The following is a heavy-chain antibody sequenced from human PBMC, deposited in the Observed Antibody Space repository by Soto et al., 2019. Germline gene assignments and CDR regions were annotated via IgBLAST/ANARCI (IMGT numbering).Heavy chain of an antibody. V-gene: IGHV3-48*01. J-gene: IGHJ3*02. CDR1: GFTFSAYS. Sequence: GGSLRLSCAASGFTFSAYSMNWVRQAPGRGLEWVSYISRSSSAIYYADSVKGRFTISRDNAENSLYLQMNSLRVEDTAVYYCARERPVGAQTLDIWGQGTMVTVSS. D-gene: IGHD1-26*01. CDR3: ARERPVGAQTLDI. CDR2: ISRSSSAI.